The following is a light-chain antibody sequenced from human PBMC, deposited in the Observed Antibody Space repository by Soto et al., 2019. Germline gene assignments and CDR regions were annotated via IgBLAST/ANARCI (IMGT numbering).Light chain of an antibody. Sequence: DIQLTQSPSSLSASVGDRVTITCRASQNIRTYLNWYQQKPGKAPKFLIFDAVKLQIGVPSRFSGSGAGTDFTLTISSLQPEDFATYYCQQSYSSPSITFGQGTRLDIK. CDR3: QQSYSSPSIT. CDR1: QNIRTY. V-gene: IGKV1-39*01. J-gene: IGKJ5*01. CDR2: DAV.